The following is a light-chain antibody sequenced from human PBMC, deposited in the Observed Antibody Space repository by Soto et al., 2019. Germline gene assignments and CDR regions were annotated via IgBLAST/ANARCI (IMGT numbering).Light chain of an antibody. J-gene: IGKJ1*01. Sequence: DIVMTQSPSSLFASVGDRVTITCRASQSIGIYLSGYQQRPGKAPKLLIYAASSLQSGVPSRFSGSGSGTDFTLTISRLPPEDFATYCHQQSYCTLLTFGRGTKVDNK. CDR2: AAS. CDR3: QQSYCTLLT. V-gene: IGKV1-39*01. CDR1: QSIGIY.